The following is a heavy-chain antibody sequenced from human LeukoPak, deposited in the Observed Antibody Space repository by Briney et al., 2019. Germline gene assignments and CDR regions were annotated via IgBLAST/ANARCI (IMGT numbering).Heavy chain of an antibody. CDR3: ASGQSGYSSRYFQH. CDR2: ISSSSTI. V-gene: IGHV3-48*01. J-gene: IGHJ1*01. D-gene: IGHD3-22*01. CDR1: GFTFSSYS. Sequence: GSLRLSFAASGFTFSSYSMNWVRPAPGKGLGWVSYISSSSTIYYADSVKGRFTISRDNVKNSLYLQMNSLRAEDTAVYYCASGQSGYSSRYFQHWGQGTLVTVSS.